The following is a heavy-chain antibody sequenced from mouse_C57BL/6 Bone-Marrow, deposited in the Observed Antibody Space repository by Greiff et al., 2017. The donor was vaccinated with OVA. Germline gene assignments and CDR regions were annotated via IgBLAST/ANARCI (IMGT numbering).Heavy chain of an antibody. V-gene: IGHV1-19*01. CDR3: AANWAYWYFDV. J-gene: IGHJ1*03. CDR1: GYTFTDYY. CDR2: INPYNGGT. D-gene: IGHD4-1*01. Sequence: EVKLMESGPVLVKPGASVKMSCKASGYTFTDYYMNWVKQSHGKSLEWIGVINPYNGGTSYNQKFKGKATLTVDKSSSTAYMELNSLTSEDSAVYYCAANWAYWYFDVWGTGTTVTVSS.